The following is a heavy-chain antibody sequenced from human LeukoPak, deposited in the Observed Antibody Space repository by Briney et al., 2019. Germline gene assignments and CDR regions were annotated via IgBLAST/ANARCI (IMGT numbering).Heavy chain of an antibody. CDR3: AKGTIAAAGILGYYDY. D-gene: IGHD6-13*01. J-gene: IGHJ4*02. CDR1: GFTFSSYA. V-gene: IGHV3-23*01. CDR2: ISGSGGST. Sequence: GGSLRLSCAASGFTFSSYAMSWVRQAPGKGLEWVSAISGSGGSTYYADSVKGRFTISRDNSKNTLYLQMNSLRAEDTAVYYCAKGTIAAAGILGYYDYWGQGTLVTVSS.